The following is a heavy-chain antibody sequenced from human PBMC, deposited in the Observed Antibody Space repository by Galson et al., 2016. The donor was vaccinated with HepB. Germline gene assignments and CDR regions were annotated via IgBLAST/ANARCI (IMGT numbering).Heavy chain of an antibody. CDR1: GFSLNTGGVN. D-gene: IGHD3-10*01. J-gene: IGHJ6*02. CDR2: VFWVDNE. CDR3: AHGLYGSPQFYFFGLDI. V-gene: IGHV2-5*02. Sequence: PALVKPTQTLTLTCTFSGFSLNTGGVNLGWVRKPPGKALEWLALVFWVDNEHYNPSLKSRLPITKDTSNSRVILTMTNMDPSDTATYFGAHGLYGSPQFYFFGLDIWGQGATVIFSS.